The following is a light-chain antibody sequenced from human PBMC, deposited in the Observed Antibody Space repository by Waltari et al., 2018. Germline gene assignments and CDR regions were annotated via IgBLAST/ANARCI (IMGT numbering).Light chain of an antibody. J-gene: IGLJ3*02. CDR3: QSGGDDSRV. CDR2: VNSDGSH. Sequence: QLLLTQSPSASASLGASVTLTCALSSGHTSNIIAWHQQQPEKGPRYLMKVNSDGSHSKGDEIPDRFSCSSSGAERYFTISRVQSEDEAEYYCQSGGDDSRVFGGGTKLTVL. CDR1: SGHTSNI. V-gene: IGLV4-69*01.